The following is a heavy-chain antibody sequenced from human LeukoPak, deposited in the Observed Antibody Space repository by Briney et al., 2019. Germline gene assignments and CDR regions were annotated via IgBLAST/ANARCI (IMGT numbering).Heavy chain of an antibody. CDR2: IRSKAYGGTT. J-gene: IGHJ4*02. CDR3: TRVRGDCGGDCYDY. V-gene: IGHV3-49*03. D-gene: IGHD2-21*01. CDR1: GFTFGDYA. Sequence: GGSLRLSCTASGFTFGDYAMSWFRQAPGKGLEWVGFIRSKAYGGTTEYAASVKGGFTISRDDSKSIAYLQMNSLKTEDTAVYYCTRVRGDCGGDCYDYWGQGTLVTVSS.